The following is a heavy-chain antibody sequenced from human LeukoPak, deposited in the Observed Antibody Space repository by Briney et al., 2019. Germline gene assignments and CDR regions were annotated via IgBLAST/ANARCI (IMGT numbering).Heavy chain of an antibody. CDR2: ISYDGSNQ. CDR1: GFTFSSYS. D-gene: IGHD6-6*01. J-gene: IGHJ4*02. Sequence: PGGSLRLSCAASGFTFSSYSMHWVGQAPGKGLEWVAVISYDGSNQYYADSVKGRFTISRDNSKNTLYLQMNSLRTDDTSVYYCARAESGSSSWGLDYFDYWGQGILVTVSS. CDR3: ARAESGSSSWGLDYFDY. V-gene: IGHV3-30-3*01.